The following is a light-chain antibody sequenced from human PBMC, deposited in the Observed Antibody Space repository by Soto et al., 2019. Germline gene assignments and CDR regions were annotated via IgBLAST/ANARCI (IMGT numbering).Light chain of an antibody. CDR1: SSDVGGYNY. J-gene: IGLJ1*01. CDR2: DVS. V-gene: IGLV2-14*01. CDR3: SSYTSSRTRV. Sequence: QSALTQPACVSGSPGQSITISCTGTSSDVGGYNYVSWYQQHPGKAPKLMIYDVSNRPSGVSNRFSGSKSGNTASLTISGLQAEDEADYYCSSYTSSRTRVFGTGTKLTVL.